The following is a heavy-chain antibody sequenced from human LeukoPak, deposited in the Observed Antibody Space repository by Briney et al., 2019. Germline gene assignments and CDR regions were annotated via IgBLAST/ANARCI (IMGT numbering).Heavy chain of an antibody. D-gene: IGHD2-8*01. CDR2: ISGDAGVT. CDR1: GFSFNDSH. J-gene: IGHJ4*02. CDR3: AKVGYCTNNCFRTHDY. Sequence: GGPVRLSCVASGFSFNDSHMRWVRQAPGKGREGGSAISGDAGVTYYAASVKGRLTIYRDNYKNAVYLQMNSLRDDDTATYYCAKVGYCTNNCFRTHDYWGQGALVTVSS. V-gene: IGHV3-23*01.